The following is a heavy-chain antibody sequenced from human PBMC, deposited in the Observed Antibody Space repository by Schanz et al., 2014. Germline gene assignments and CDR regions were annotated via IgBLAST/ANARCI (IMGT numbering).Heavy chain of an antibody. CDR3: ARVSFADPRLYRGMDRDIDY. V-gene: IGHV3-23*01. J-gene: IGHJ4*02. CDR1: GFTFSSYA. D-gene: IGHD5-18*01. Sequence: ESGGGLVQPGGSLRLSCAASGFTFSSYAMSWVRQAPGKGLEWVSAISGSGGSTYYADSVKGRFTISRDNSKNTVYIQMNSLRAEDTAVYYCARVSFADPRLYRGMDRDIDYWGQGTLVTVSS. CDR2: ISGSGGST.